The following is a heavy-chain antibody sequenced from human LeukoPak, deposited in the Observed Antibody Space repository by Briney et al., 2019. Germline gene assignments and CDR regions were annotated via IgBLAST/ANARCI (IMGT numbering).Heavy chain of an antibody. CDR3: ASGGGGPITMVRGVIITGSPFDY. D-gene: IGHD3-10*01. V-gene: IGHV3-7*01. J-gene: IGHJ4*02. CDR1: GFTVSSNY. CDR2: IKQDGSEK. Sequence: GGSLRLSCAASGFTVSSNYMSWVRQAPGKGLEWVAYIKQDGSEKYYVDSVKGRFTISRDNAKNSLYLQMNSLRAEDTAVYYCASGGGGPITMVRGVIITGSPFDYWGQGTLVTVSS.